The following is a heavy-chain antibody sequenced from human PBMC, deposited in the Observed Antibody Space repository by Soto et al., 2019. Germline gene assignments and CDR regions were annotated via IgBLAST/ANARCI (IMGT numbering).Heavy chain of an antibody. CDR3: ARYGYNDSIGYRFVFDY. J-gene: IGHJ4*02. CDR1: CGSISGYY. Sequence: SETLSLTCTVCCGSISGYYWSWIRQPQGKGLEWMGYIYYFGNSNYNPSLKSRLTILVDTSKNQFSRKLSSVTAADTDVYSCARYGYNDSIGYRFVFDYCGQGTLVTASS. CDR2: IYYFGNS. V-gene: IGHV4-59*01. D-gene: IGHD3-22*01.